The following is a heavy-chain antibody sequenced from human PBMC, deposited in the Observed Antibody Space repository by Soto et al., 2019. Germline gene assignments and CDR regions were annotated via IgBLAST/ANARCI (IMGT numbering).Heavy chain of an antibody. CDR2: ISVSSCST. J-gene: IGHJ4*02. CDR1: GFTFSSYA. Sequence: EVQLLESGGGLVQPGGSLRLSCAASGFTFSSYAMSWVRQAPGKGLEWVSAISVSSCSTYYADSVKGRFTISRDNSKNTLYLQMSSLRAEDTAVYYCAKCDWNDYYFDYWGQGTLVTVSS. CDR3: AKCDWNDYYFDY. V-gene: IGHV3-23*01. D-gene: IGHD1-1*01.